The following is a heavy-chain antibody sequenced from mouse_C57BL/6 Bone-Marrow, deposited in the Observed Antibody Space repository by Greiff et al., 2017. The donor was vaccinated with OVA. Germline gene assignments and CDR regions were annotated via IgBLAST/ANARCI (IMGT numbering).Heavy chain of an antibody. CDR3: AKTGFITTVVATLDWYFDV. CDR2: IWSGGST. CDR1: GFSLTSYG. Sequence: VQLKQSGPGLVQPSQSLSITCTVSGFSLTSYGVHWVRQPPGQGLEWLGVIWSGGSTDYNAAFISRLSISKDNSKSQVFFKMNSRQADDTAIYYCAKTGFITTVVATLDWYFDVWGTGTTVTVSS. V-gene: IGHV2-4*01. D-gene: IGHD1-1*01. J-gene: IGHJ1*03.